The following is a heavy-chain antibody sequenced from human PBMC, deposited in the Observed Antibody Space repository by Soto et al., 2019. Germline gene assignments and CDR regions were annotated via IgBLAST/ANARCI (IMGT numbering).Heavy chain of an antibody. CDR1: GFTFSSYA. CDR3: ARRLTTTVSALGY. D-gene: IGHD4-17*01. V-gene: IGHV3-30*09. Sequence: QVQLVESGGGVVQHGGSLRLSCKASGFTFSSYAIHWVRQAPGKGLEWVSVISPDGVNKHSAESVRGRFVISRDNSKNTVHLEMNRLGLEDTAVYFCARRLTTTVSALGYWGKGSLVNVSS. J-gene: IGHJ4*02. CDR2: ISPDGVNK.